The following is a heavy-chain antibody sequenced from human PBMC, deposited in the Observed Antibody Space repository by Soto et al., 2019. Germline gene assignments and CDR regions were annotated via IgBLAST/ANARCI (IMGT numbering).Heavy chain of an antibody. V-gene: IGHV4-4*02. J-gene: IGHJ6*02. CDR3: ASLYSGSYYLSYGMDV. CDR2: IYHSGST. CDR1: GGSISSSNW. Sequence: PSETLSLTCAVSGGSISSSNWWSWVRQPPGKGLEWIGEIYHSGSTNYNPSLKSRVTISVDKSKNQFSLKLSSVTAADTAVYYCASLYSGSYYLSYGMDVWGQGTTVTVSS. D-gene: IGHD1-26*01.